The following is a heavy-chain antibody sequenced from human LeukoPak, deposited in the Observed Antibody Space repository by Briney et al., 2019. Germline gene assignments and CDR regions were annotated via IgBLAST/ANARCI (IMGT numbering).Heavy chain of an antibody. CDR1: GFTFSSYA. D-gene: IGHD4-23*01. V-gene: IGHV3-30*04. Sequence: GGSLRLSCAASGFTFSSYAMHWVRQAPGKGLEWVAVISYDGSNKYYADSVKGRFTISRDNSKNTLYLQMNSLRAEDTAAYYCARDSVAAFDYWGQGTLVTVSS. CDR2: ISYDGSNK. CDR3: ARDSVAAFDY. J-gene: IGHJ4*02.